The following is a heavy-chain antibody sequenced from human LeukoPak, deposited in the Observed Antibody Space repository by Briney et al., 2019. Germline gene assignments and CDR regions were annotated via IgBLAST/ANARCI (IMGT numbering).Heavy chain of an antibody. J-gene: IGHJ3*02. Sequence: GALRVSCAASGFTFSDYAMNWVRQPPGKGLGWIGYIYYSGRTNYNPSLKSRVSISVDTSKNQFSLKLSSVTAADTAVYYCARDFRGSVDAFDIWGQGTMVAVSS. CDR2: IYYSGRT. CDR3: ARDFRGSVDAFDI. V-gene: IGHV4-59*01. CDR1: GFTFSDYA.